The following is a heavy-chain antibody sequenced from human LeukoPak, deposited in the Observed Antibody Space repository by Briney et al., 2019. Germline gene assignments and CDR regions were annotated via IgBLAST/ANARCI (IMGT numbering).Heavy chain of an antibody. V-gene: IGHV1-2*02. D-gene: IGHD3-10*01. J-gene: IGHJ4*02. CDR3: ASYGSGKTFDY. CDR1: GHTFTGYY. Sequence: ASVRVSCKASGHTFTGYYMHWVRQAPGQGLEWMGWINANSGGTNYAQKFQGRVTMTRDTSISTAYMELSSLRSEDTAVYYCASYGSGKTFDYWGQGTLVTVSS. CDR2: INANSGGT.